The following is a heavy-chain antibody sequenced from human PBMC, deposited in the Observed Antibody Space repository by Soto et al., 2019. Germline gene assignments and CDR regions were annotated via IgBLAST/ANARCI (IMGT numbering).Heavy chain of an antibody. CDR3: AREQYNWKI. J-gene: IGHJ4*02. V-gene: IGHV4-59*12. CDR2: VFHTGNT. D-gene: IGHD1-20*01. Sequence: SETMSLPCSVSADSIRSYYWTWIRQPPGKGLQWIGYVFHTGNTNYNPSLKSRVTISEDASKNQVSLRLTSVTAADTAVYFCAREQYNWKIWGQGTLVTVSS. CDR1: ADSIRSYY.